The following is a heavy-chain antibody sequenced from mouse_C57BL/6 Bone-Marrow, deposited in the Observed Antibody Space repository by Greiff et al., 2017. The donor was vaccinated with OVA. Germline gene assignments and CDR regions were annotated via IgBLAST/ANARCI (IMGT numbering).Heavy chain of an antibody. J-gene: IGHJ1*03. CDR2: IDPETGGT. CDR1: GYTFTDYE. CDR3: TRDGNYLHWYFDV. Sequence: VQLVESGAELVRPGASVTLSCKASGYTFTDYEMHWVKQTPVHGLEWIGAIDPETGGTAYNQKFKGKAILTADKSSSTAYMELRSLTSEDSAVYYCTRDGNYLHWYFDVWGTGTTVTVSS. D-gene: IGHD2-1*01. V-gene: IGHV1-15*01.